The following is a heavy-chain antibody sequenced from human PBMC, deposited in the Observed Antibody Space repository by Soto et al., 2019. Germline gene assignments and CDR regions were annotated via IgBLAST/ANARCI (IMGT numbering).Heavy chain of an antibody. CDR1: GYTFTSFG. Sequence: QGQLVQSGAEVKKPGASVKVSCKASGYTFTSFGISWVRQAPGEGLEWMGWINGYNGNTKYAQKFQGRVTMTTDTSTRTAYMELRSLRSDDTAVYYCAKEVSAWYNYFMDVWGKGTTVTVSS. V-gene: IGHV1-18*04. CDR2: INGYNGNT. J-gene: IGHJ6*03. D-gene: IGHD3-10*01. CDR3: AKEVSAWYNYFMDV.